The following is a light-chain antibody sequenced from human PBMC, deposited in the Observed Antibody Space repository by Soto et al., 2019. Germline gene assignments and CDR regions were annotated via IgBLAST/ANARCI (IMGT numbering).Light chain of an antibody. J-gene: IGKJ1*01. CDR3: QQYNSYSAT. CDR2: KAS. Sequence: DIQMTQSPSTLSASVGDRVTITCRASRSPRDWLAWYQQRPGEAPRMLISKASTLESGVPSRFNGSGSGTHFTLTITSLQPDDSATYYCQQYNSYSATFGQGTKVEIK. V-gene: IGKV1-5*03. CDR1: RSPRDW.